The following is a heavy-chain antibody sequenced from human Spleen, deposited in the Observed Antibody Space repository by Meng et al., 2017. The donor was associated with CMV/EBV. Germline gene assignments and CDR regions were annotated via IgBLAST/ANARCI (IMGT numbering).Heavy chain of an antibody. J-gene: IGHJ6*02. CDR3: AREGLGDYYYYGADV. Sequence: GGSLQISCAASGFTFSTYGMHWVRQAPGKGLEWVAFIRYDGSNEYYADSVKGRFTISRDNSKNTLYLQMNSLRAEDTAEYYCAREGLGDYYYYGADVWGQGTTVTVSS. CDR2: IRYDGSNE. CDR1: GFTFSTYG. D-gene: IGHD3/OR15-3a*01. V-gene: IGHV3-30*02.